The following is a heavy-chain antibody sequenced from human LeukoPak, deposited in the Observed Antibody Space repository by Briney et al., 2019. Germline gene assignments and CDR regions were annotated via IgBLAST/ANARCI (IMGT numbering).Heavy chain of an antibody. D-gene: IGHD3-3*01. Sequence: SETLSLTCTVSGGSINSYYWSWIRQPAGKGLEWIGRIYTSGTTNYNPSLKSRVTMSVDTSKKQFSLKLSSVTAADTAVYYCARAGDFWSGYPSRNYMDVWGKGTTVTVSS. CDR3: ARAGDFWSGYPSRNYMDV. V-gene: IGHV4-4*07. CDR1: GGSINSYY. J-gene: IGHJ6*03. CDR2: IYTSGTT.